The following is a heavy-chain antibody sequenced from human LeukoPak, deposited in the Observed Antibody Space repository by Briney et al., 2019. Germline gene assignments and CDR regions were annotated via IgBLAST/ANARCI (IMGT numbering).Heavy chain of an antibody. CDR2: INAGSGNT. D-gene: IGHD3-10*01. CDR1: GYTFTSYA. V-gene: IGHV1-3*01. Sequence: ASVKVSCKASGYTFTSYAMHWVRQAPGQRLEWMGWINAGSGNTKYSQKFQGRVTITRDTSASTAYMELSSLRSEDTAVYYCATLWFGELVLDYWGQGTLVTVSS. CDR3: ATLWFGELVLDY. J-gene: IGHJ4*02.